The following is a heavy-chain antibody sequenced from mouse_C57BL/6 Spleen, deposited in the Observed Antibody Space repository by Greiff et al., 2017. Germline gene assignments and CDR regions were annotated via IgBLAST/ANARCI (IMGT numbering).Heavy chain of an antibody. Sequence: EVQLQQSGPGLVKPSQSLSLTCSVTGYSITSGYYWNWIRQFPGNKLEWMGYISYDGSNNYNPSLKNRISITRDTSKNQFFLKLNSVTTEDTATYYCAREDSSGSDWGQGTTLTVSS. D-gene: IGHD3-2*02. CDR3: AREDSSGSD. CDR1: GYSITSGYY. CDR2: ISYDGSN. J-gene: IGHJ2*01. V-gene: IGHV3-6*01.